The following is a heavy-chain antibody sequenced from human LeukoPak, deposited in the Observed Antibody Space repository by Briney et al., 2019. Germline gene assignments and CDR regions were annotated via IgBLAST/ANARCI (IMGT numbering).Heavy chain of an antibody. Sequence: ASVKVSCKASGYTFTGYYMHWVRQAPGQGLEWMGWINPNSGGTNYAQKFQGRVTMTRDTSISTAYMELSRLRSDDTAVYYRSRAGVTANYHYYYYMDVWGKGTTVTVSS. CDR3: SRAGVTANYHYYYYMDV. D-gene: IGHD2-21*02. CDR2: INPNSGGT. V-gene: IGHV1-2*02. J-gene: IGHJ6*03. CDR1: GYTFTGYY.